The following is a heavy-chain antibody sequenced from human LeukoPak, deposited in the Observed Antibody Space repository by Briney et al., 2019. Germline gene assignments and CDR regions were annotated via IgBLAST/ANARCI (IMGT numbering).Heavy chain of an antibody. V-gene: IGHV3-7*01. Sequence: PGGSLRLSCSASGFSFSGSWMSWLRHLPGKGLEWLADMNPDGSQALYVASLNGRFTISRNNAKNSLFLQMDGLRAEDTAVYYRARDPLNGAVDIWGQGTSVTVSS. CDR3: ARDPLNGAVDI. CDR2: MNPDGSQA. CDR1: GFSFSGSW. J-gene: IGHJ3*02.